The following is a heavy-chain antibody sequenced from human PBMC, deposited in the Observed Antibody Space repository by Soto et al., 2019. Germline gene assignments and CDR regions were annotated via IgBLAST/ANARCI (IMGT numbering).Heavy chain of an antibody. CDR2: ISAHNGDT. CDR3: ARDAAYNDFWGGVMELYSYNMDV. CDR1: GYNFANYG. V-gene: IGHV1-18*01. J-gene: IGHJ6*02. Sequence: QVQLVQSEAEVKKPGASLKVSCRASGYNFANYGISWVRQAPGQGLEWMGWISAHNGDTKYARKVQGRVTLTADTSTSTAYMEMWSLRSDDTAVYYCARDAAYNDFWGGVMELYSYNMDVWGQGTTVTV. D-gene: IGHD3-3*01.